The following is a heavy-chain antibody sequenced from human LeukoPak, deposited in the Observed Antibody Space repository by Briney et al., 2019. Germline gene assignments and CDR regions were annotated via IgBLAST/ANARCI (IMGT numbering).Heavy chain of an antibody. V-gene: IGHV4-39*07. D-gene: IGHD3-22*01. CDR1: GGSVSSSSYY. CDR2: IYYSGST. CDR3: ARVRTMTGLHFDY. J-gene: IGHJ4*02. Sequence: PSETLSLTCTVSGGSVSSSSYYWGWIRQPPGKGLEWIGSIYYSGSTYYNPSLKSRVTISVDTSKNQSSLKLSSVTAADTAVYYCARVRTMTGLHFDYWGQGTLVTVSS.